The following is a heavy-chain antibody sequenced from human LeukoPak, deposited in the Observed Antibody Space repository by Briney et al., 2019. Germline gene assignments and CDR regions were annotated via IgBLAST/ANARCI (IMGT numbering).Heavy chain of an antibody. Sequence: GGSLRLSCAASGFTFSTYAMNWVRQAPAKGLEWVSTIGGGGPTTDYAAYVQGRFTISRDNSKNTLYLQMNSLRAEDTAVYFCARGFLGGTDQYFDSWGQGTLVTVSS. V-gene: IGHV3-23*01. CDR3: ARGFLGGTDQYFDS. J-gene: IGHJ4*02. CDR2: IGGGGPTT. CDR1: GFTFSTYA. D-gene: IGHD6-19*01.